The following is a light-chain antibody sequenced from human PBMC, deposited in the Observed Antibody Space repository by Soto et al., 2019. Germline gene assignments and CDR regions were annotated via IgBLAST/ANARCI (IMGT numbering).Light chain of an antibody. V-gene: IGLV2-23*01. CDR2: EGS. CDR1: SSDVGSYDL. CDR3: CSYAGSSYVV. Sequence: SVLTQPASVSGSPGQSITISCTGTSSDVGSYDLVSWYQQHPVKAPKLMIYEGSKRPSGVSNRFSGSKSGNTASLTISGLQAEDEADYYCCSYAGSSYVVFGGGTKVTVL. J-gene: IGLJ2*01.